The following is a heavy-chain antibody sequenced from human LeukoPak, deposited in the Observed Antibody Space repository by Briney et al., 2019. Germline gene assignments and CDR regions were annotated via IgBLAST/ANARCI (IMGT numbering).Heavy chain of an antibody. J-gene: IGHJ4*02. D-gene: IGHD3-22*01. Sequence: GGSLRLSCAASGFTFSSYWMTWVRQAPGKGLEWVANIKEDRSKKNYVDSVKGRFTISRDNAKNSLYLQMNSLRAEDTALYFCAPPLNYYDGSGYHQGGDWGQGTLVTVSS. V-gene: IGHV3-7*03. CDR2: IKEDRSKK. CDR3: APPLNYYDGSGYHQGGD. CDR1: GFTFSSYW.